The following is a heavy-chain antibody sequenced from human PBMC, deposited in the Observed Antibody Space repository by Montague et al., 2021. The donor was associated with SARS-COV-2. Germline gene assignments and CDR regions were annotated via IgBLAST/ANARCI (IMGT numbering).Heavy chain of an antibody. CDR3: ARGGLGNRGFDY. J-gene: IGHJ4*02. CDR1: DVSLSTSTC. CDR2: IYLGGFT. D-gene: IGHD3/OR15-3a*01. V-gene: IGHV4-4*02. Sequence: SETLSLTCVVSDVSLSTSTCWSWVRHSPGKGLEWVGEIYLGGFTXYNPAVKSRVSISLDDSRSQFSLRLTSVTAADTAVYFCARGGLGNRGFDYWGQGTLVTVSS.